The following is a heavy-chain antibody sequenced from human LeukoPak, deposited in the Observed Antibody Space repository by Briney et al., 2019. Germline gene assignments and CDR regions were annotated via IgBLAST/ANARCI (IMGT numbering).Heavy chain of an antibody. CDR2: ISAYNGNT. CDR3: ARDGCSGGSCYPGGFDYYYYMDV. D-gene: IGHD2-15*01. Sequence: GASVKVSCKASGYTFTSYGISWVRQAPGQGLEWMGWISAYNGNTNYTQKLQGRVTMTTDTSTSTAYMELRSLRSDDTAVYYCARDGCSGGSCYPGGFDYYYYMDVWGKGTTVTISS. CDR1: GYTFTSYG. V-gene: IGHV1-18*01. J-gene: IGHJ6*03.